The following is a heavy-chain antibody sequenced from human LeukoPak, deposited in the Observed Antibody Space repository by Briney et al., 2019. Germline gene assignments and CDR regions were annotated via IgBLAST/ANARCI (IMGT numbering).Heavy chain of an antibody. J-gene: IGHJ3*02. CDR1: GFTFSSYA. D-gene: IGHD2-21*01. CDR3: ARDLAYCGGECYSGDAFDI. CDR2: ISNDGSKK. V-gene: IGHV3-30*04. Sequence: GGSLRLSCAASGFTFSSYAMRWVRQAPGKGLEWVAVISNDGSKKQYADSVKGRFTISRDNSKNTLYLQMTSLRAEDTDVYYCARDLAYCGGECYSGDAFDIWGQGTMVTVSS.